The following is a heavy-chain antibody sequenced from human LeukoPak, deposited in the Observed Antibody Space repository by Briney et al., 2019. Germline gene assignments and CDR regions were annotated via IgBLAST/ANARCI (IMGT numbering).Heavy chain of an antibody. CDR1: GGSFSGYY. Sequence: PSETLSLTCAVYGGSFSGYYWSWIRQPPGKGLEWIGEINHSGSTNYNPSLKSRVTISVDTSKNQFSLRLSSVTAADTAVYYCARGALFSSWYRERGSWFDPWGQGTLVTVSS. V-gene: IGHV4-34*01. J-gene: IGHJ5*02. D-gene: IGHD6-13*01. CDR2: INHSGST. CDR3: ARGALFSSWYRERGSWFDP.